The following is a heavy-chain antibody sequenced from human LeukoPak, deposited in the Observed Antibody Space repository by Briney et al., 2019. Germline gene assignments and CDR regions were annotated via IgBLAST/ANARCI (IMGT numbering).Heavy chain of an antibody. CDR3: AKIGIAARPHDY. CDR1: GFTFSSYG. V-gene: IGHV3-30*02. D-gene: IGHD6-6*01. CDR2: IRYDGSNK. J-gene: IGHJ4*02. Sequence: PGGSLRLSCAASGFTFSSYGMHWVRQAPGKGLEWVAFIRYDGSNKYYADSVKGRFTISRDNSKNTLYLQMNSLRAEDTAVYYCAKIGIAARPHDYWGQGTPVTVSS.